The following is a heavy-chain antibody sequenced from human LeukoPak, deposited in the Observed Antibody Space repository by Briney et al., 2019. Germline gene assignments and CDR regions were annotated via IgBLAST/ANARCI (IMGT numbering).Heavy chain of an antibody. CDR2: INPNSGGT. D-gene: IGHD3-10*01. CDR1: GYTFTGYY. V-gene: IGHV1-2*02. CDR3: ARGLWFGESLLSAQDF. J-gene: IGHJ4*02. Sequence: ASVKVSCKASGYTFTGYYMHWVRQAPGQGLEWMGWINPNSGGTKYSQKFQGRVTMTRDTSINTAYMGLNRLRSDDTAVYYCARGLWFGESLLSAQDFWGRGTLVTVSS.